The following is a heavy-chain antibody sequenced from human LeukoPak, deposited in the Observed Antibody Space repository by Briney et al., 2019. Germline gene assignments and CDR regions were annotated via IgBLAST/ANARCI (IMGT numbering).Heavy chain of an antibody. Sequence: PGGSLRLSCAASGFTFSSYGMHWVRQAPGKGLEWVAVISYDGSNKYYADSVKGRFTISRDNSKNTLYLQMNSLKTEDTAVYYCTREPYGSGFDYWGQGTLVTVAS. J-gene: IGHJ4*02. CDR2: ISYDGSNK. CDR1: GFTFSSYG. V-gene: IGHV3-30*03. D-gene: IGHD3-10*01. CDR3: TREPYGSGFDY.